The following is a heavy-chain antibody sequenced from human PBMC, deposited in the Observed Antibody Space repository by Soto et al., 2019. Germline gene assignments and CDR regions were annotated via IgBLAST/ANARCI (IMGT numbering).Heavy chain of an antibody. D-gene: IGHD2-2*02. CDR3: GRALFCTSTSCYIAVSVLGLDV. Sequence: QVHLMESGGGVVQPGRSLRLSCAASGFTFSNYAMHWVRQAPGKGLEWVAVISYDGNNKYYAASVKGRFTISRDNSKNTLYLQMNSLRAEDTAIYYCGRALFCTSTSCYIAVSVLGLDVWGQGTTVTVSS. CDR1: GFTFSNYA. J-gene: IGHJ6*02. V-gene: IGHV3-30-3*01. CDR2: ISYDGNNK.